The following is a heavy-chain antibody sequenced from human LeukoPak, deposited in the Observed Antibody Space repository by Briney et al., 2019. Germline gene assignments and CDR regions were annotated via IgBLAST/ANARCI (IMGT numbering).Heavy chain of an antibody. CDR1: GYTFTGYY. CDR2: INPNSGGT. CDR3: ARRRRSGSSTSCYDY. V-gene: IGHV1-2*02. Sequence: ASVKVSCKASGYTFTGYYMHWVRQAPGQGLEWMGWINPNSGGTNYAQKFQGRVTMTRDTSTSTAYMELRSLRSDDTAVYYCARRRRSGSSTSCYDYWGQGTLVTVSS. D-gene: IGHD2-2*01. J-gene: IGHJ4*02.